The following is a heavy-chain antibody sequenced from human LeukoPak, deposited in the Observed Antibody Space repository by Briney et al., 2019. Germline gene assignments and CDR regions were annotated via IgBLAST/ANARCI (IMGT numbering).Heavy chain of an antibody. D-gene: IGHD2-2*01. Sequence: GGSLRLSCAASGFTVSSNYMSWVRQAPGKGLEWVSVIYSGGSTYYADSVKGRFTISRDNSKNTLYLQMNSLRAEDTAVYYCARRPGYQLLSYAFDIWGQGTIVTVSS. CDR1: GFTVSSNY. J-gene: IGHJ3*02. CDR3: ARRPGYQLLSYAFDI. CDR2: IYSGGST. V-gene: IGHV3-53*01.